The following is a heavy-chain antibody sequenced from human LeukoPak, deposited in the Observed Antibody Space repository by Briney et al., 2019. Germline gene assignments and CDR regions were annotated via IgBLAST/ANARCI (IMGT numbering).Heavy chain of an antibody. Sequence: GGSLRLSCAASGSTFSSYAMGWVRQAPGKGLEWVGRIKSKTDGGTTDYAAPVKGRFTISKDDSKNTLYLQMNSLKTEDTAVYYCTSSGYYYADAFDIWGQGTMVTVSS. J-gene: IGHJ3*02. CDR1: GSTFSSYA. V-gene: IGHV3-15*01. D-gene: IGHD3-22*01. CDR2: IKSKTDGGTT. CDR3: TSSGYYYADAFDI.